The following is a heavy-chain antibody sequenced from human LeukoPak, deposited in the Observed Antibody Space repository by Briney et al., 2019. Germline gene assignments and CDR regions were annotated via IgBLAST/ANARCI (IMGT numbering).Heavy chain of an antibody. Sequence: KPSETLSLTCTVSGGSISSYYWSWIRQPTGKGLEWIGYIYYSGSTNYNPSLKSRVTISVDTSKNQFSLKLSSVTAADTAVYYCARDITGSFDYWGQGNLVTVSS. CDR1: GGSISSYY. CDR3: ARDITGSFDY. D-gene: IGHD1-14*01. CDR2: IYYSGST. V-gene: IGHV4-59*12. J-gene: IGHJ4*02.